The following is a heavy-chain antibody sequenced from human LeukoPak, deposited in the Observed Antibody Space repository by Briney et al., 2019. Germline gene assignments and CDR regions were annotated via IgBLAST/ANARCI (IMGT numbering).Heavy chain of an antibody. V-gene: IGHV3-21*01. Sequence: GGSLRLSCVASGFTFSTSWMNWVRQAPGKGLEWVSSISSSSSYIYYADSVKGRFTISRDNAKNSLYLQMNSLRAEDTAVYYCARDGGDDYNFDYWGQGTLVTVSS. CDR3: ARDGGDDYNFDY. CDR1: GFTFSTSW. CDR2: ISSSSSYI. J-gene: IGHJ4*02. D-gene: IGHD3-16*01.